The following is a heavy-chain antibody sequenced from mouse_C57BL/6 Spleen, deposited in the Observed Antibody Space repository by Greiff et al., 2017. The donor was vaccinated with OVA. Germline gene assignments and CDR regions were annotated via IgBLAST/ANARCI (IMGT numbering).Heavy chain of an antibody. CDR2: IWSDGST. J-gene: IGHJ4*01. V-gene: IGHV2-6*03. Sequence: VKLMESGPGLVAPSQSLSITCTVSGFSLTSYGVHWVRQPPGKGLEWLVVIWSDGSTTYNSALKSRLSISNDNSKSQVFLKMNSLQTDDTAMYYCARREYYGIYAMDYWGQGTTVTVSS. CDR3: ARREYYGIYAMDY. CDR1: GFSLTSYG. D-gene: IGHD1-2*01.